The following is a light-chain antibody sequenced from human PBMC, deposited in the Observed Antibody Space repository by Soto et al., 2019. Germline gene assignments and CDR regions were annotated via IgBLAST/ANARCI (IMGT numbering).Light chain of an antibody. Sequence: DIVMTQSPDSLAVSLGDRATINCKSSQSVLYSSNNKNYLAWYQQKPGHPPKLLIYWASTRESGVPDRFSGSGSGTDFNLTISSLQAEDVAVYYCQQYYSTPPTFGQGTKVEIK. CDR3: QQYYSTPPT. CDR2: WAS. J-gene: IGKJ1*01. CDR1: QSVLYSSNNKNY. V-gene: IGKV4-1*01.